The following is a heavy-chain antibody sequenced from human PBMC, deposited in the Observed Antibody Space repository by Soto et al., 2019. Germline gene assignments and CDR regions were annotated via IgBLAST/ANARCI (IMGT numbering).Heavy chain of an antibody. CDR3: AKFFSGSYYYYYYGMDV. CDR2: ISGSGGST. Sequence: GGSLRLSCAASGFTFSSYAMSWVRQAPGKGLEWVSAISGSGGSTYYADSVKGRFTISRDNSKNTLYLQMNSLRAEDAAVYYCAKFFSGSYYYYYYGMDVWGQGTTVTVSS. V-gene: IGHV3-23*01. CDR1: GFTFSSYA. J-gene: IGHJ6*02. D-gene: IGHD1-26*01.